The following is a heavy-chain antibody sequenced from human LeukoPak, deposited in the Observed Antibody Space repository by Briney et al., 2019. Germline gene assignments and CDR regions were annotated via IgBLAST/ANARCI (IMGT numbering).Heavy chain of an antibody. Sequence: GGSLRLSCAASGFSFSGYGMHWVRQGPGKGLEWVAFIRSDGSNKYYADSVKGRFTVSRDNSKKTLYLQMNSLRGEDTAVYYCASAEHNAWHNFKSWGQGTLVTVSS. CDR1: GFSFSGYG. CDR3: ASAEHNAWHNFKS. V-gene: IGHV3-30*02. D-gene: IGHD1/OR15-1a*01. J-gene: IGHJ4*02. CDR2: IRSDGSNK.